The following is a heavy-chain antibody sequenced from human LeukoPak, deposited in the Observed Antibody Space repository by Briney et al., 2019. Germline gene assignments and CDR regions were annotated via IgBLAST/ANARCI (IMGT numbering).Heavy chain of an antibody. V-gene: IGHV4-59*10. CDR1: GVSFRGLY. Sequence: SETLSLTCAVYGVSFRGLYWSWIRQPAGKGLEWIGGLYTSERTNYNPSLKSGVIISVDTSKNQYSLMLSSVTAAEAAVYYCALRSGLTVVYWGQGTLVTVSS. D-gene: IGHD3-10*01. J-gene: IGHJ4*02. CDR3: ALRSGLTVVY. CDR2: LYTSERT.